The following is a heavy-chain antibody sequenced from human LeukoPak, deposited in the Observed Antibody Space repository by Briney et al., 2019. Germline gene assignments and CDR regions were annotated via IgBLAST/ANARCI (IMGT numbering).Heavy chain of an antibody. V-gene: IGHV3-7*01. J-gene: IGHJ4*02. CDR1: GFTFSSYW. Sequence: GGSLRLSCAASGFTFSSYWMSWVRQAPGKRLEWVANIKQDGSEKYYVDSVKGRFTISRDNSKSSLYLQMNGLRAEDTAVYYCARDSRQQLFDYWGQGTLVTVSS. D-gene: IGHD4-11*01. CDR3: ARDSRQQLFDY. CDR2: IKQDGSEK.